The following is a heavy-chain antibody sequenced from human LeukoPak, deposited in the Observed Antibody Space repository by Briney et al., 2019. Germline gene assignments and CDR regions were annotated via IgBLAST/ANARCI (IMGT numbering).Heavy chain of an antibody. D-gene: IGHD6-19*01. CDR3: TTDLEWLEYYYFYGVDV. J-gene: IGHJ6*02. Sequence: GSLRLSCAASGLTFSNAWMTWVRQAPGKGLEWVGRIKSKTEGGTTDYGAPVKGRFTISRDDSKNTLYLQMNSLKTEDTGVYYCTTDLEWLEYYYFYGVDVWGQGTTVTVSS. CDR2: IKSKTEGGTT. V-gene: IGHV3-15*01. CDR1: GLTFSNAW.